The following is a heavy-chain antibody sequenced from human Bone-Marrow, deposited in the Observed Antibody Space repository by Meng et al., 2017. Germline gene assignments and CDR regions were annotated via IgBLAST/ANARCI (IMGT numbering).Heavy chain of an antibody. CDR1: GFTFSSYW. CDR2: INSDGSST. D-gene: IGHD6-19*01. CDR3: ARNSSGWYFRFDY. V-gene: IGHV3-74*01. Sequence: GESLKISCAASGFTFSSYWMHWVRQAPGKGLVWVSRINSDGSSTSYADSVKGRFTISRDNAKNTLYLPMNSLRAEDTTVYYCARNSSGWYFRFDYWGQGTLVTVSS. J-gene: IGHJ4*02.